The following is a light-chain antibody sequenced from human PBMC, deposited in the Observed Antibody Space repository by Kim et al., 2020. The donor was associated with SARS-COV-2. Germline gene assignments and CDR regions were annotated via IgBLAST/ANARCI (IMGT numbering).Light chain of an antibody. V-gene: IGLV3-19*01. Sequence: SSELTQDPAVSVALGQTVRITCQGDSLRSYYASWYQQKPGQAPVLVIYGKNNRPSGIPDRFSGSSSGNTASLTITGAQAEDEGDYYFNSRDTSGNHLVFG. J-gene: IGLJ3*02. CDR3: NSRDTSGNHLV. CDR2: GKN. CDR1: SLRSYY.